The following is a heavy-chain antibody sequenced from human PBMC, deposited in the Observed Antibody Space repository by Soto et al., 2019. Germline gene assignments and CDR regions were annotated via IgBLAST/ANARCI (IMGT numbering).Heavy chain of an antibody. V-gene: IGHV3-53*01. CDR3: ARDQGGQSGNFIFDN. J-gene: IGHJ4*02. Sequence: GGSLRLSCAASGFTVSSNYMSWVRQAPGKGLEWVSVIYSGGSTYYADSVKGRFTISRDNSKNMLYLQMNSLRAEDTAVYYCARDQGGQSGNFIFDNWGQGTLVTVSS. D-gene: IGHD1-26*01. CDR2: IYSGGST. CDR1: GFTVSSNY.